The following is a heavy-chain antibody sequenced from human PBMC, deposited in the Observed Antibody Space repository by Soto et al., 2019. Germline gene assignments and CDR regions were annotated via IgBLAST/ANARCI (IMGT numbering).Heavy chain of an antibody. CDR3: ARQPRILTGYSGHFAY. CDR1: GGSISSSSYY. Sequence: QLQLQESGPGLVKPSETLSLTCTVSGGSISSSSYYWGWIRQPPGKGLEWIGSIYYSGSTYYNPTLTSPVTISSXTXTXXFSLTLSSVTAADTAVYYCARQPRILTGYSGHFAYWGQGTLVTVSS. J-gene: IGHJ4*02. V-gene: IGHV4-39*01. CDR2: IYYSGST. D-gene: IGHD3-9*01.